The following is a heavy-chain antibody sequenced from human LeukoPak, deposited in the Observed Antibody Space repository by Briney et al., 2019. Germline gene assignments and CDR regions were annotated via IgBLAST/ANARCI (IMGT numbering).Heavy chain of an antibody. Sequence: GASVKVSCKASGYTFNSYGFSWVRQAPGQGLEWVGWISNYNGDTRYAQKFQGRVTMTTDTSTRTSNMELRNLGSDDTAVYYCARALYSDSRGYYPGLDQWGQGTLVTVSS. V-gene: IGHV1-18*01. D-gene: IGHD3-22*01. CDR1: GYTFNSYG. CDR2: ISNYNGDT. J-gene: IGHJ4*02. CDR3: ARALYSDSRGYYPGLDQ.